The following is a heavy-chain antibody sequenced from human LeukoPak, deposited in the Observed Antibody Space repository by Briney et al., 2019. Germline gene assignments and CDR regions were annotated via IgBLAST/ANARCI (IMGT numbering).Heavy chain of an antibody. Sequence: SETLSLTCTVSGGSISSGSYYGSWIRQPAGKGLECLGRFYTSGSHNYHPSLKSRVTISVDTSKNQFSLKLSSVTAADTAVYYCARSSRAYCGGDCWNDAFDIWGQGTMVTVSS. CDR2: FYTSGSH. D-gene: IGHD2-21*01. J-gene: IGHJ3*02. CDR1: GGSISSGSYY. V-gene: IGHV4-61*02. CDR3: ARSSRAYCGGDCWNDAFDI.